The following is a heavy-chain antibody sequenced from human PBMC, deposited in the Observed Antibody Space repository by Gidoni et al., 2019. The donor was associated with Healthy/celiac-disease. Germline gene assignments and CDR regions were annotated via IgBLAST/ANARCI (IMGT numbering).Heavy chain of an antibody. CDR3: ARHDSGRGYCSSTSCYTAPGFGMDV. V-gene: IGHV4-39*01. D-gene: IGHD2-2*02. J-gene: IGHJ6*02. CDR2: IYYSGST. CDR1: GGSISSSSYY. Sequence: QLQLQESGPGLVKPSETLSLTCTVSGGSISSSSYYWGWISQPPGKGLEWIGSIYYSGSTYYNPSLKSRVTISVDTSKNQFSLKLSSVTAADTAVYYCARHDSGRGYCSSTSCYTAPGFGMDVWGQGTTVTVSS.